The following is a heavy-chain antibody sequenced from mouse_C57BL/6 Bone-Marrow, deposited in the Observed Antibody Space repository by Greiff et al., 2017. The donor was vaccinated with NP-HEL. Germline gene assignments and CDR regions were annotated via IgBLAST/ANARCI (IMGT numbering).Heavy chain of an antibody. D-gene: IGHD1-1*01. CDR3: ARSEAIYYGSSYCYAMDY. V-gene: IGHV1-81*01. J-gene: IGHJ4*01. CDR2: IYPRSGNT. Sequence: VQLQQSGAELARPGASVKLSCKASGYTFTSYGISWVKQRPGQGLEWIGEIYPRSGNTYYNEKFKGKATLTADKSSSTAYMELRSLTSEDSAVYFCARSEAIYYGSSYCYAMDYWGQGTSVTVSS. CDR1: GYTFTSYG.